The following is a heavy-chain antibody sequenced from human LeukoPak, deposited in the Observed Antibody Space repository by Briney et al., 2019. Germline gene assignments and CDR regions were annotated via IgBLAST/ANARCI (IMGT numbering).Heavy chain of an antibody. Sequence: ASVKVSCKASGYTFTNYGFSWVRQAPGQGLEWMGWISAYNGYTDYAQKLQFRVTMTTDTSTSTAYMELRGLRSDDTAVYYCAREKVAEWLFYYMDVWGKGTTVTVSS. CDR2: ISAYNGYT. V-gene: IGHV1-18*01. D-gene: IGHD3-3*01. J-gene: IGHJ6*03. CDR1: GYTFTNYG. CDR3: AREKVAEWLFYYMDV.